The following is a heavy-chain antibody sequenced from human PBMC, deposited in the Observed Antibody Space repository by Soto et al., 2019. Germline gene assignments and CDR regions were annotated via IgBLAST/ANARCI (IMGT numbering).Heavy chain of an antibody. D-gene: IGHD3-22*01. CDR3: ARDQGYYYDSSGYVGY. J-gene: IGHJ4*02. Sequence: ASVKVSCKASGGTFSSYAISWVRQAPGQGLEWMGGIIPIFGTANYAQKFQGRVTITADESTSTAYMELSSLRSVDTAVYYCARDQGYYYDSSGYVGYWGQGTLVTVSS. CDR1: GGTFSSYA. CDR2: IIPIFGTA. V-gene: IGHV1-69*13.